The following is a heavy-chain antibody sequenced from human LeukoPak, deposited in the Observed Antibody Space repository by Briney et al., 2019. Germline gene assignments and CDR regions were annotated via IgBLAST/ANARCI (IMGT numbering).Heavy chain of an antibody. CDR1: GFTFSSYG. J-gene: IGHJ4*02. V-gene: IGHV3-30*02. D-gene: IGHD3-10*01. CDR2: IQYDGSNQ. Sequence: PGGSLRLSCTASGFTFSSYGMHWVRQAPGKGLEWVAYIQYDGSNQQYADSAKGRFSISRDRSKNIPYLQMNSLRAEDTAVYYCARARMVGLWFGELRGKDYFDYWGQGTLVTVSS. CDR3: ARARMVGLWFGELRGKDYFDY.